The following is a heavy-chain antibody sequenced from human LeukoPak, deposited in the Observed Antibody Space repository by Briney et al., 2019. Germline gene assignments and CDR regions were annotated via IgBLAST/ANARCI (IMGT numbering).Heavy chain of an antibody. D-gene: IGHD5-18*01. CDR1: GFTFDDYA. CDR3: ARGSVQLWLRDTYYYMDV. CDR2: INWNGRIT. J-gene: IGHJ6*03. Sequence: PGGSLRLSCAASGFTFDDYAMNWVRQVPGRGLEWVSGINWNGRITEYADSVKDRFTISRQNTKNSLYLYMNNLGGEDTALCFCARGSVQLWLRDTYYYMDVWDKGTTVTVSS. V-gene: IGHV3-20*04.